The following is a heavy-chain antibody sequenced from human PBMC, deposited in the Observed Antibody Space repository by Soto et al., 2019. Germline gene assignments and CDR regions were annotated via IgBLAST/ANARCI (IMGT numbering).Heavy chain of an antibody. CDR2: IYTSGST. Sequence: SETLSLTCTVSGGSISSYYWSWIRQPAGKGLEWIGRIYTSGSTNYNPSLKSRVTMSVDTSKNQFSLKLSSATAADTAVYYCARCDSRGLGYYYYGMDVWGQGTTVTVSS. V-gene: IGHV4-4*07. CDR1: GGSISSYY. J-gene: IGHJ6*02. CDR3: ARCDSRGLGYYYYGMDV. D-gene: IGHD6-13*01.